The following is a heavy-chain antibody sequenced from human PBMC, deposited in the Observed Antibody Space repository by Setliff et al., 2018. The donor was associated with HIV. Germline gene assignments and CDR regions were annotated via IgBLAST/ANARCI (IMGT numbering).Heavy chain of an antibody. CDR3: ATPGYDDDVFGYFRF. Sequence: AGTLSLTCTVSDGLISSSGSYWGWIRQPPGKGLEWIGNIYSTGRTYYKLSLESRVTISIDTSKNQLSLNVNSVTAADTATYYCATPGYDDDVFGYFRFWGRGTLVTVSS. J-gene: IGHJ2*01. V-gene: IGHV4-39*01. D-gene: IGHD5-12*01. CDR1: DGLISSSGSY. CDR2: IYSTGRT.